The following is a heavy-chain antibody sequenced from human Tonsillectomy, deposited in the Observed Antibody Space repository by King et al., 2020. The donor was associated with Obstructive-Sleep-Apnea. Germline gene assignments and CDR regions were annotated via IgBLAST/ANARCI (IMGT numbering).Heavy chain of an antibody. V-gene: IGHV4-38-2*02. CDR1: GYSISSGYY. J-gene: IGHJ4*02. CDR2: IYHSGST. CDR3: AREEQPPLPDY. D-gene: IGHD6-13*01. Sequence: QLQESGPGLVKPSETLSLTCTVSGYSISSGYYWGWIRQPPGKGLEWIGSIYHSGSTYYNPSLKSRVTISVDTSKNQFSLKLSSVTAADTAVYYCAREEQPPLPDYWGQGTLVTVSS.